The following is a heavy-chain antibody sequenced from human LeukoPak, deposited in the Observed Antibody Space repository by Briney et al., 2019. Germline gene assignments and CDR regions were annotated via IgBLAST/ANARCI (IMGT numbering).Heavy chain of an antibody. J-gene: IGHJ5*02. V-gene: IGHV4-61*02. Sequence: PSQTLSLTRTVSGGSISSGSYYWSWIRQPAGKGLEWIGRIYTSGSTNYNPSLKSRVTISVDTSKNQLSLKLSSVTAADTAVYYCARDPRIAARPGWFDPWGQGTLVTVSS. CDR1: GGSISSGSYY. D-gene: IGHD6-6*01. CDR3: ARDPRIAARPGWFDP. CDR2: IYTSGST.